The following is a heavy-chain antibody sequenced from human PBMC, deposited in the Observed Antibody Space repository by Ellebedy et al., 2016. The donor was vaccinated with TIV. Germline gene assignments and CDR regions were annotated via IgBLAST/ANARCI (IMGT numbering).Heavy chain of an antibody. CDR1: GFTVSSNY. V-gene: IGHV3-30*18. J-gene: IGHJ4*02. CDR2: ISYDGSNK. Sequence: GESLKISXAASGFTVSSNYMSWVRQAPGKGLEWVAVISYDGSNKYYADSVKGRFTISRDNSKNTLYLQMNSLRAEDTAVYYCAKDKEWVGSYEDYWGQGTLVTVSS. CDR3: AKDKEWVGSYEDY. D-gene: IGHD1-26*01.